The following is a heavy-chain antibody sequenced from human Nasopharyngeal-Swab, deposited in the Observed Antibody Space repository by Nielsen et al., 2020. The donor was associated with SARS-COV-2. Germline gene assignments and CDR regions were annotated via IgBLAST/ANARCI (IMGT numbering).Heavy chain of an antibody. CDR2: ISTKTGAP. J-gene: IGHJ4*02. Sequence: ASVKVSCKASGYTFTKYGISWVRQAPGQGPEYIGWISTKTGAPTYAQAFTGRFVISLDTSVSTTYLQISSLKADDTAVYYCAREKQEYANIWIDYWGQGTKVIVSS. CDR3: AREKQEYANIWIDY. CDR1: GYTFTKYG. V-gene: IGHV7-4-1*02. D-gene: IGHD1-1*01.